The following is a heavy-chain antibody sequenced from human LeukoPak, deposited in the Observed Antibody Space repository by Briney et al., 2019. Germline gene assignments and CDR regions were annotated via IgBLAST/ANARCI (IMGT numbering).Heavy chain of an antibody. J-gene: IGHJ6*03. CDR2: ISSSSSTI. Sequence: GGSLRLSCAASGFTFSSYSMNWVRQAPGKGLEWVSYISSSSSTIYYADSVEGRFTISRDNAKNSLYLQMNSLRAEDTAVYYCARDRVIAARDYYYYYMDVWGKGTTVTVSS. V-gene: IGHV3-48*04. CDR3: ARDRVIAARDYYYYYMDV. CDR1: GFTFSSYS. D-gene: IGHD6-6*01.